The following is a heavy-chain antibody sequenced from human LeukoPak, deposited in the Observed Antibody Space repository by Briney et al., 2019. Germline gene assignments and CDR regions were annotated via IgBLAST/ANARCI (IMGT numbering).Heavy chain of an antibody. V-gene: IGHV3-48*01. D-gene: IGHD6-13*01. CDR1: GFTFSSYS. J-gene: IGHJ5*02. CDR2: LSWNSGNI. CDR3: ARDENVYSSSWERLSWFDP. Sequence: SGGSLRLSCAASGFTFSSYSMHWVRQAPGKGLEWVSGLSWNSGNIGYADSVKGRFTISRDNAKNSLYLQMNSLRAEDTAVYYCARDENVYSSSWERLSWFDPWGQGTLVTVSS.